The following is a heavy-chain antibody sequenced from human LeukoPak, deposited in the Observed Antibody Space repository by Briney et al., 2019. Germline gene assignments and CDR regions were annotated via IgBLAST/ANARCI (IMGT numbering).Heavy chain of an antibody. CDR1: GFTFRSYG. D-gene: IGHD3-16*01. CDR2: LSGSGGST. V-gene: IGHV3-23*01. J-gene: IGHJ4*02. CDR3: AKALGGYDFDY. Sequence: PGGSLRLSCAASGFTFRSYGMSWVRQAPGKGLEWVSSLSGSGGSTYYADSVKGRFTISRDNSKNTLFLHMNSLRAEDTAVYSCAKALGGYDFDYWGQGTLVTVSS.